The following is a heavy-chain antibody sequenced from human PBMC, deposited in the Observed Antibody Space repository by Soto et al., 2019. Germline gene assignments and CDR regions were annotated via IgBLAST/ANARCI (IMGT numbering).Heavy chain of an antibody. CDR2: IIPIFGTA. Sequence: QVQLVQSGAEVKKPGSSVKVSCKASGGTFSSYAISWVRQAPGQGLEWMGGIIPIFGTANYAQKFQGRVTITADKSTSTAYMELSSLRSEDTAVYYCARLCMDRGVGSGWFDPWGQGTLVTVSS. CDR1: GGTFSSYA. D-gene: IGHD3-10*01. J-gene: IGHJ5*02. CDR3: ARLCMDRGVGSGWFDP. V-gene: IGHV1-69*06.